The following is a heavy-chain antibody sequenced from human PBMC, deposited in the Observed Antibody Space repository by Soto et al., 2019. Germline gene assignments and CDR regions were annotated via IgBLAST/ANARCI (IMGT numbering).Heavy chain of an antibody. Sequence: LRLSCTASGFTFGDYAMSWFRQAPGKGLEWVGFIRSKAYGGTTEYAASVKGRFTISRDDSKSIAYLQMNSLKTEDTAVYYCTRDRTRGYYDFWSGYWADYWGQGTLVTVSS. CDR2: IRSKAYGGTT. V-gene: IGHV3-49*03. D-gene: IGHD3-3*01. CDR1: GFTFGDYA. CDR3: TRDRTRGYYDFWSGYWADY. J-gene: IGHJ4*02.